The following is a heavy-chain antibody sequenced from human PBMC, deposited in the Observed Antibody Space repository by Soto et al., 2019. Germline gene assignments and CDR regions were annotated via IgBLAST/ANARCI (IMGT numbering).Heavy chain of an antibody. CDR1: VFSFSSLA. Sequence: WSLRLSCAASVFSFSSLAMSWFRQAPGEGLAWVSTISGRGVDTLYADSVKGWFNISRDNSRNTLYLQVNSLRAEDTAVYYCAKDQTDVTLFDFWGQGTLVTVSS. J-gene: IGHJ4*02. D-gene: IGHD2-21*02. V-gene: IGHV3-23*01. CDR2: ISGRGVDT. CDR3: AKDQTDVTLFDF.